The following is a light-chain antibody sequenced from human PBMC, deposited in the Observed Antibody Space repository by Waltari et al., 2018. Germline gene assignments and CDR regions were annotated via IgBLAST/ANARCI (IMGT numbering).Light chain of an antibody. CDR1: NSNIGNNY. CDR3: AIWDSSLNAIV. CDR2: DNN. Sequence: QSVLTQPPSVSAAPGQKVTISCSATNSNIGNNYVAWYQQLPGTAPKLLIYDNNKRPSGIPDRFSGSKSGRTATLAISGLQTGDEADYSCAIWDSSLNAIVFGGGTKLTVL. V-gene: IGLV1-51*01. J-gene: IGLJ3*02.